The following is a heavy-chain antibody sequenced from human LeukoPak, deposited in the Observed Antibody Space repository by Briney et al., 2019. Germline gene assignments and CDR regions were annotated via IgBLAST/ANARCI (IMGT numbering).Heavy chain of an antibody. D-gene: IGHD3-22*01. J-gene: IGHJ4*02. CDR2: ISGSGTST. Sequence: GGSLRLSCAASGFTFSSFAMSWVRQAPGTGLEWVSAISGSGTSTYYADSVKGRFTISRDNSRNTLYLQMNSLRAEDTAVYYCANPDMIPNYDSSGLRLYWGQGTLVTVSS. V-gene: IGHV3-23*01. CDR3: ANPDMIPNYDSSGLRLY. CDR1: GFTFSSFA.